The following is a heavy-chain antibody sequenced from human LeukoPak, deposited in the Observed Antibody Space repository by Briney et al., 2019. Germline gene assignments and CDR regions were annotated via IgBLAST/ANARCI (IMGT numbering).Heavy chain of an antibody. D-gene: IGHD2-15*01. Sequence: SGTLSLTCAVSGGSISSSNWWSWVRQPPGKGLEWIGEIYHSGSTNYNPSLKSRVTISVDKSKNQFSLKLSSVTAADTAVYYCARVGGYCSGGSCYSVQDYWGQGTLVTVSS. V-gene: IGHV4-4*02. CDR3: ARVGGYCSGGSCYSVQDY. J-gene: IGHJ4*02. CDR1: GGSISSSNW. CDR2: IYHSGST.